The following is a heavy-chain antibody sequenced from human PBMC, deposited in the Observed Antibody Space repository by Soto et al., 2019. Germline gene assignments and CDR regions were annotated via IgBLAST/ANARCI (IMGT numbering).Heavy chain of an antibody. CDR3: ARDTATEGPYGMDV. Sequence: SETLSLTCTVSGGSISSGGYYWRWIRQHPGRGLEWIGYIYYSGSTYYNPSLKSRVTISVDTSKNQFSLKLSSVTAADTVVYYCARDTATEGPYGMDVWGQGTTVTVYS. J-gene: IGHJ6*02. V-gene: IGHV4-31*03. CDR2: IYYSGST. CDR1: GGSISSGGYY. D-gene: IGHD5-18*01.